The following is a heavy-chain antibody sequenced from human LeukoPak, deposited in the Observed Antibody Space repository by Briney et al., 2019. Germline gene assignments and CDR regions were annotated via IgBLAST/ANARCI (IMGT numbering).Heavy chain of an antibody. D-gene: IGHD2-2*01. CDR2: IKQDGSEK. J-gene: IGHJ3*02. Sequence: PGGSLRLSCAASGFTFSNFGMHWVRQAPGKGLEWVANIKQDGSEKYYVDSVKGRFTISRDNAKNSLYLQMNSLRAEDMALYYCAKDEESGYCSSTSCYWGAFDIWGQGTMVTVSS. CDR1: GFTFSNFG. V-gene: IGHV3-7*03. CDR3: AKDEESGYCSSTSCYWGAFDI.